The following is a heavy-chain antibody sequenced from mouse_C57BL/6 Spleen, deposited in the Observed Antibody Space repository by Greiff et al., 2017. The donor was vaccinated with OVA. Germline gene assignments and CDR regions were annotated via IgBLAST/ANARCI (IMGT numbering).Heavy chain of an antibody. D-gene: IGHD3-1*01. Sequence: QVQLKQPGAELVKPGASVKLSCKASGYTFTSYWMHWVKQRPGRGLEWIGRIDPNSGGTKYNEKFKSKATLTVDKPSSTAYMQLSSLTSEDSAVYYCARGGLFAWFAYWGQGTLVTVSA. CDR1: GYTFTSYW. J-gene: IGHJ3*01. CDR3: ARGGLFAWFAY. CDR2: IDPNSGGT. V-gene: IGHV1-72*01.